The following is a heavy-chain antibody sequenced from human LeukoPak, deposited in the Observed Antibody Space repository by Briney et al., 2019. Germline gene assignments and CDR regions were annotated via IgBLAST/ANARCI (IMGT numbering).Heavy chain of an antibody. D-gene: IGHD6-19*01. CDR3: AKDISQQWLVIWYYYYGMDV. CDR1: GFTFSSYG. Sequence: GGSLRLSCAASGFTFSSYGMHWVRQAPGKGLEWVAVISYDGSNKYYADSVKGRFTISRDNSKNTLYLQMNNLRAEDTAVYYCAKDISQQWLVIWYYYYGMDVWGQGTTVTVSS. CDR2: ISYDGSNK. J-gene: IGHJ6*02. V-gene: IGHV3-30*18.